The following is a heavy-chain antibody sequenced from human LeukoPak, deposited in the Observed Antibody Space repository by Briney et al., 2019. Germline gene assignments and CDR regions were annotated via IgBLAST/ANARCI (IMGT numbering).Heavy chain of an antibody. CDR1: GFTFSNYD. V-gene: IGHV3-30*02. D-gene: IGHD3-22*01. Sequence: GGSLRLSCAASGFTFSNYDMHWVRQAQGKGLEPVAVIWFDGSNKFYADSVKGRFTISRDNSKNPLYLQMNNLRAEDTAVYYCAKGDSSDFEGPFDYWGQGTLVTVSS. CDR2: IWFDGSNK. J-gene: IGHJ4*02. CDR3: AKGDSSDFEGPFDY.